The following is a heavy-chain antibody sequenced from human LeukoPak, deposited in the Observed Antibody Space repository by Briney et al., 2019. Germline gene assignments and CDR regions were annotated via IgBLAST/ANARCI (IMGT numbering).Heavy chain of an antibody. Sequence: GGSLRLSCAASGSTFSSYAMSWVRQAPGKGLEWVSAISGSGGSTYYADSVKGRFTISRDNSKNTLYLQMNSLRAEDTAVYYCAKVATKGDNRRDFDYWGQGTLVTVSS. D-gene: IGHD5-12*01. J-gene: IGHJ4*02. CDR1: GSTFSSYA. V-gene: IGHV3-23*01. CDR2: ISGSGGST. CDR3: AKVATKGDNRRDFDY.